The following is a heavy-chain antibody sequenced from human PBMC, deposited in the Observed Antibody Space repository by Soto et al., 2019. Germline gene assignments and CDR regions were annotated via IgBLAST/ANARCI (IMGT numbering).Heavy chain of an antibody. CDR1: GGSISSSSYY. CDR3: ARHSIPGIAVAGTKAPRDY. Sequence: PSETLSLTCTVSGGSISSSSYYWGWIRQPPGKGLEWIGSIYYSGSTYYNPSLKSRVTISVDTSKNQFSLKLSSVTAADTAVYYCARHSIPGIAVAGTKAPRDYWGQGTLVTVSS. CDR2: IYYSGST. D-gene: IGHD6-19*01. V-gene: IGHV4-39*01. J-gene: IGHJ4*02.